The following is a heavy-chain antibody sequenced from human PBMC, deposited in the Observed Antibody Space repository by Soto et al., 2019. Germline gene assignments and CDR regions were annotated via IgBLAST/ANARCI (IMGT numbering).Heavy chain of an antibody. Sequence: GESLKICCKGFGYSFTDYWIGWVRQMPGKGLEWMGIIHPGDSDTRYSPSFQGQVTISADKSITTAYLQWSSLKASETAMYYCARQLMAYGMDVWGQGTTVTVSS. J-gene: IGHJ6*02. V-gene: IGHV5-51*01. CDR3: ARQLMAYGMDV. CDR2: IHPGDSDT. CDR1: GYSFTDYW. D-gene: IGHD3-10*01.